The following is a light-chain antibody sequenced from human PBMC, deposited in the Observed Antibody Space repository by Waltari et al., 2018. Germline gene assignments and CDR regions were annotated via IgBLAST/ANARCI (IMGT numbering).Light chain of an antibody. CDR1: SLRRYY. J-gene: IGLJ3*02. Sequence: SSELTQDPAVSVALGQTVRITCQGDSLRRYYASWYQQRPGQAPVLVLYGQNNRPSGIPDRFSGSASGNTASLTITGTQAEDEADYYCHSRDTISTRVFGGRTRLTV. V-gene: IGLV3-19*01. CDR2: GQN. CDR3: HSRDTISTRV.